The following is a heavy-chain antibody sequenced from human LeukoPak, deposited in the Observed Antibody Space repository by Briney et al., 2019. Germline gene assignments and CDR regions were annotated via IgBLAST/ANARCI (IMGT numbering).Heavy chain of an antibody. J-gene: IGHJ6*02. CDR1: GFTFNRCW. CDR3: TTDEDWNYARKDV. Sequence: GGSLRLSCVVSGFTFNRCWMNWVRQAPGKGLEWVAHINPDGRDTYYVDSVKGRFTISRDNAQNSMYLQMNSLKIEDTAVYYCTTDEDWNYARKDVWGQGATVIVSS. V-gene: IGHV3-7*03. D-gene: IGHD1-7*01. CDR2: INPDGRDT.